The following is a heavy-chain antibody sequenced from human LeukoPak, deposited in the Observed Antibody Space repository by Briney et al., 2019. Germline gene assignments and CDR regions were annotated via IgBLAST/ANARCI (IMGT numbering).Heavy chain of an antibody. CDR2: ISYDGSNK. CDR3: AKTVRRGVVNPFDY. CDR1: GFTFSSYG. D-gene: IGHD4-23*01. V-gene: IGHV3-30*18. Sequence: GGSLRLSCAASGFTFSSYGMHWVRQAPGKGLEWVAVISYDGSNKYYADSVKGRFTISRDNSKNTLYLQMNSLRAEDTAVYYCAKTVRRGVVNPFDYWGQGTLVTVSS. J-gene: IGHJ4*02.